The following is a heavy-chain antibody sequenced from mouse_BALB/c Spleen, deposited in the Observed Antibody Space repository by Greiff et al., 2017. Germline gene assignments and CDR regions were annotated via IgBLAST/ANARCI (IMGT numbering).Heavy chain of an antibody. Sequence: VQLQQSGAELAKPGASVKMSCKASGYTFTSYTMHWVKQRPGQGLEWIGYINPSSGYTEYNQKFKDKTTLTADKSSSTAYMQLSSLTSEDSAVYYCARLDDGYYDYYAMDYWGQGTSVTVSS. J-gene: IGHJ4*01. CDR2: INPSSGYT. CDR3: ARLDDGYYDYYAMDY. D-gene: IGHD2-3*01. V-gene: IGHV1-4*02. CDR1: GYTFTSYT.